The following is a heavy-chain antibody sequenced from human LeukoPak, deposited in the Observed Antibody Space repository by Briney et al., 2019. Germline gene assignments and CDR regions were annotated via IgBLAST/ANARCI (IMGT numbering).Heavy chain of an antibody. CDR1: GGSISRYY. D-gene: IGHD6-19*01. V-gene: IGHV4-59*13. Sequence: PSETLSRTCTVSGGSISRYYWSWIRQPPGKGLEWIGYIHYSGSTNSNPSLKSRVTISVDTSKNQFSLKLRSVTAADTAVYYCARDLDNSGWYVFDYWGQGTLVTVSS. CDR2: IHYSGST. J-gene: IGHJ4*02. CDR3: ARDLDNSGWYVFDY.